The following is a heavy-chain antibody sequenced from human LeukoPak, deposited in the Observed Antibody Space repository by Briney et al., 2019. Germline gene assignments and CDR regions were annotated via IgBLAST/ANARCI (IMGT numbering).Heavy chain of an antibody. CDR3: ASRGDSYGRYEDY. CDR2: IYYSGST. D-gene: IGHD5-18*01. V-gene: IGHV4-59*01. Sequence: PSETLSLTCTVSGGSISSYYWSWIRQPPGKGLEWIGYIYYSGSTNYNPPLKSRVTISVDTSKNQFSLKLSSVTAADTAVYYCASRGDSYGRYEDYWGQGTLVTVSS. CDR1: GGSISSYY. J-gene: IGHJ4*02.